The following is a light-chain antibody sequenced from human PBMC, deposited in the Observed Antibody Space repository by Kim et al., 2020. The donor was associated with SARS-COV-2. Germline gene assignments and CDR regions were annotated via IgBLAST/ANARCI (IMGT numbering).Light chain of an antibody. J-gene: IGKJ1*01. CDR3: MQALQTPRV. CDR2: LGS. CDR1: QSLLHSNGYNY. Sequence: DIVMTQSPLSLPVTPGEPASISCRSSQSLLHSNGYNYLDWYLQKPGQSPQLLIYLGSNRASGVPDRFSGSGSGTDFTLKISRVEAEDVGVYYCMQALQTPRVFGQGTKLEI. V-gene: IGKV2-28*01.